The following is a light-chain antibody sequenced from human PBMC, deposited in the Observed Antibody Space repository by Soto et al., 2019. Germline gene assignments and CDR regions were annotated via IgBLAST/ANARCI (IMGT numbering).Light chain of an antibody. J-gene: IGLJ1*01. CDR3: SSYTSSSTLLDV. V-gene: IGLV2-14*01. CDR1: SSDVGGYNY. Sequence: QSALTQPASVSGSPGQSITISCTGTSSDVGGYNYVSWYQQHPGKAPKLMIYDVSNRPSGVSNRFSGSKSGNTASLTISGLQAEDEADCSSYTSSSTLLDVFGTGTKLTVL. CDR2: DVS.